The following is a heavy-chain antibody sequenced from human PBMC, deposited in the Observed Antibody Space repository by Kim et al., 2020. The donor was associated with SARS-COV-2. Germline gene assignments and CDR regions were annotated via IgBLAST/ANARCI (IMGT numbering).Heavy chain of an antibody. CDR2: ISYDGDDK. V-gene: IGHV3-30-3*01. CDR1: GFTFSTYA. Sequence: GGSLRLSCAASGFTFSTYAMHWVRQAPGEGLEWVALISYDGDDKYYADPVKGRFTISRDNSGNTLYLQMTSLRPDDTDLYYCARDDRSKEYFHYYYGMDVWGQGTTVTVSS. CDR3: ARDDRSKEYFHYYYGMDV. J-gene: IGHJ6*02. D-gene: IGHD6-13*01.